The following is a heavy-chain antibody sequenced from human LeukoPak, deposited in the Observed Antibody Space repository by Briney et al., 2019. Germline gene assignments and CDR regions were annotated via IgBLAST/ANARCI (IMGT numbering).Heavy chain of an antibody. CDR1: GYTFTGYY. CDR3: ARSSQHIVVVTAIGVYFDY. D-gene: IGHD2-21*02. J-gene: IGHJ4*02. Sequence: GASVKVSCKASGYTFTGYYMHWVRQAPGQGLEWMGRINPNSGGTNYAQKFQGRVTMTRDTSISTAYMELSSLRSEDTAVYYCARSSQHIVVVTAIGVYFDYWGQGTLVTVSS. CDR2: INPNSGGT. V-gene: IGHV1-2*06.